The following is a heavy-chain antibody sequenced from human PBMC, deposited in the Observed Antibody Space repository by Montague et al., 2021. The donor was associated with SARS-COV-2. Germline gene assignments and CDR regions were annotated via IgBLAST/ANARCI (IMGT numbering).Heavy chain of an antibody. Sequence: SETRSLTCIVSGGSISSSNYYWGWIRQPPGKGLEYIGSLYYSGSTYYNPSLRSRVTISVETSKNQLSLRLNAVTAADTAVYYCATEGAAAGFDFWGQGILVTVSS. CDR1: GGSISSSNYY. D-gene: IGHD6-13*01. CDR2: LYYSGST. J-gene: IGHJ4*02. V-gene: IGHV4-39*02. CDR3: ATEGAAAGFDF.